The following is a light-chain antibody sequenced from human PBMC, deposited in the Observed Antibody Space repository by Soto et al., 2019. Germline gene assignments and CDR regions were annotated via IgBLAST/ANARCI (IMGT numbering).Light chain of an antibody. Sequence: EIVLTQSPGTLSLSPGETATLSCRASQSLTSSYLAWYQQRPGQAPSLLIYGVSSRATGIPDRFSGSGSGTDFNLTISRLEPEDFAVFYCKQYGNSPITFGQGTRLEIK. V-gene: IGKV3-20*01. CDR1: QSLTSSY. CDR3: KQYGNSPIT. CDR2: GVS. J-gene: IGKJ5*01.